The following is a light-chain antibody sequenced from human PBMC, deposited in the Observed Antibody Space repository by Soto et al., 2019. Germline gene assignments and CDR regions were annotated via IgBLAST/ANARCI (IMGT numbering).Light chain of an antibody. J-gene: IGKJ4*01. CDR1: QSVSSN. CDR3: QQRSNWPRLT. CDR2: GAS. Sequence: EIVMTQSPATLSVSPVERATLSCRSSQSVSSNLAWYQQKPGQAPRLLIYGASTRATGIPARFSGSGSGTEFTLTISSLQSEDFAVYYCQQRSNWPRLTFGGGTKVDIK. V-gene: IGKV3-15*01.